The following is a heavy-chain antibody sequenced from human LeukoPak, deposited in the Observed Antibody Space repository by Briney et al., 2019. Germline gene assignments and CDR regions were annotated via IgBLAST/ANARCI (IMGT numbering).Heavy chain of an antibody. J-gene: IGHJ5*02. V-gene: IGHV3-48*01. CDR3: ARGNWFDP. CDR2: ISSSSSTI. Sequence: GGSLRLSCAASGFTFSSYSMNWVRQAPGKGLEWVSYISSSSSTIYYADSVKGRFTISRDNAKNSLYLQMNSLRAEDTAVYYCARGNWFDPWGQGTLVTVSS. CDR1: GFTFSSYS.